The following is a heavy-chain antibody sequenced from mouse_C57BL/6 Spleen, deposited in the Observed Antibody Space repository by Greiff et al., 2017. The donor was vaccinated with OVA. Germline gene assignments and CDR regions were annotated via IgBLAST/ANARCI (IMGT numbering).Heavy chain of an antibody. J-gene: IGHJ2*01. V-gene: IGHV1-26*01. CDR3: ARLGRNYERSLFDY. Sequence: VQLQQSGPELVKPGASVKISCKASGYTFTDYYMNWVKQSHGKSLEWIGDINPNNGGTSYNQKFKGKATLTVDKSSSTAYMELRSLTSEDSAVYYCARLGRNYERSLFDYWGQGTTLTVSS. CDR1: GYTFTDYY. CDR2: INPNNGGT. D-gene: IGHD2-1*01.